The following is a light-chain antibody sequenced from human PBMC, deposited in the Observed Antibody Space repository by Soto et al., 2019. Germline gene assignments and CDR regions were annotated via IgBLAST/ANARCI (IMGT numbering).Light chain of an antibody. CDR1: QSISSK. CDR2: GAF. V-gene: IGKV3-15*01. J-gene: IGKJ4*01. CDR3: QQYHTWPPLT. Sequence: EIVMTQSPPTLSVSPGESATLSCWASQSISSKLDWYQLRHGQAPRLLIYGAFTRATGVPARFSGSGSGTEFTLTIASLQSEDFAVYYCQQYHTWPPLTFGGGTKVEIK.